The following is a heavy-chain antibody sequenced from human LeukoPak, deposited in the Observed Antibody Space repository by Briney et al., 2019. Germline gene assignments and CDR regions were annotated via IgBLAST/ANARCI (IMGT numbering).Heavy chain of an antibody. CDR1: GFTFSSYS. D-gene: IGHD2-21*02. CDR2: ITGSSSII. CDR3: ARESGDLDY. Sequence: PGGSLRLSCAASGFTFSSYSMNWVRQAPGKGLEWVSHITGSSSIISYADSVKGRFTLSRDNAKNSLYLQMSSLRAEDTAVYYCARESGDLDYWGQGTLVTVSS. V-gene: IGHV3-48*04. J-gene: IGHJ4*02.